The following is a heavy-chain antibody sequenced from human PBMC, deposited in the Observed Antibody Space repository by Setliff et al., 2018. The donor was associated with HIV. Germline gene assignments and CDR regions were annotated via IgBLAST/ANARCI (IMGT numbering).Heavy chain of an antibody. CDR3: ARASYSSGWYAVMDV. CDR2: ISWNTDNK. CDR1: GFTFEDYA. Sequence: GGSLRLSCAASGFTFEDYAMHWVRQAPGKGLEWVSGISWNTDNKAYADSVKGRFTISRDNAKKSLYLEMNSLRTEDTAVYYCARASYSSGWYAVMDVWGKGTTVTVSS. V-gene: IGHV3-9*01. J-gene: IGHJ6*03. D-gene: IGHD6-19*01.